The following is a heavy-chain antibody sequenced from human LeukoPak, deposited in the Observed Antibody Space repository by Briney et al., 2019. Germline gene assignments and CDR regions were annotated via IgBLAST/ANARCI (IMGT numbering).Heavy chain of an antibody. Sequence: GGSLRLSCAASGFTFSTYAMHWVRQAPGKGLEWVAVISYDGSNKYYADSVKGRLTISRDNSKNTLYLQMNNLRAEDTAVYYCAREGLALDYWGQGTLVTVSS. D-gene: IGHD6-19*01. V-gene: IGHV3-30-3*01. CDR1: GFTFSTYA. J-gene: IGHJ4*02. CDR2: ISYDGSNK. CDR3: AREGLALDY.